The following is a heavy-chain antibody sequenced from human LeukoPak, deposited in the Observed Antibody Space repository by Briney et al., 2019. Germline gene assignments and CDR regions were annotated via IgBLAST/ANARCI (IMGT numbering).Heavy chain of an antibody. Sequence: ASVKVSCKASGYTFTSYAMHWVRQAPGQRLEWMGWINAGNGNTKYSQKFQGRVTITRDTSASTAYTELSSLRSEDTAVYYCAREIQWLVQGGDYWGQGTLVTVSS. CDR1: GYTFTSYA. J-gene: IGHJ4*02. CDR3: AREIQWLVQGGDY. CDR2: INAGNGNT. D-gene: IGHD6-19*01. V-gene: IGHV1-3*01.